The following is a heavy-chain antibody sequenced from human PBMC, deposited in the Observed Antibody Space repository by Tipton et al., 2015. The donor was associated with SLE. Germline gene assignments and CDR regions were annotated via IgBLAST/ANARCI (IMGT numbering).Heavy chain of an antibody. D-gene: IGHD3-10*01. CDR3: ARHLGVIVAFEV. CDR2: FYFSGSS. CDR1: GVSISTYY. V-gene: IGHV4-59*01. J-gene: IGHJ3*01. Sequence: TLSLTCSVSGVSISTYYWRWIRQSPGKGLEWIGFFYFSGSSQYNPSLKSRVAISADTSNNQFSLELRSVTAADTAVYYCARHLGVIVAFEVWGQGTVLTVSS.